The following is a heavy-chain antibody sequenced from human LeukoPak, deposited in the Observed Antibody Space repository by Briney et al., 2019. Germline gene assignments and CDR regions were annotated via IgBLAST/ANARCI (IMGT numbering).Heavy chain of an antibody. CDR3: AIYCTNGVCYTG. Sequence: PGGSLRLSCAASGSTFSSYSMNWVRQAPGKGLEWVSSISSSSSYIYYADSVKGRFTISRDNAKNSLYLQMNSLRAEDTAVYYCAIYCTNGVCYTGWGQGTLVTVSS. CDR2: ISSSSSYI. V-gene: IGHV3-21*01. CDR1: GSTFSSYS. D-gene: IGHD2-8*01. J-gene: IGHJ4*02.